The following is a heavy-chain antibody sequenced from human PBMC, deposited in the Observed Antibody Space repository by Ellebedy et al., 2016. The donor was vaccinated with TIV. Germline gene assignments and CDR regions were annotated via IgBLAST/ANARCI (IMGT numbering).Heavy chain of an antibody. CDR1: GGSISSTNW. V-gene: IGHV4-4*03. J-gene: IGHJ6*02. Sequence: PQTLSLTCAVSGGSISSTNWWSWVRQTPGRGREWIGQVLQTGRTNYNPTLKSRVPISLDKSKNQFSLKLSPVTAADPAMYYCARGTGAPMGSGVMDVWGQGTMVTVSS. CDR2: VLQTGRT. D-gene: IGHD3-10*01. CDR3: ARGTGAPMGSGVMDV.